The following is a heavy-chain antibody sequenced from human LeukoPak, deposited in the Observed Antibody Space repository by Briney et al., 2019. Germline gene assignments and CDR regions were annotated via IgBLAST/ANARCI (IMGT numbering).Heavy chain of an antibody. CDR1: GGSFGGYF. V-gene: IGHV4-34*01. Sequence: PSETLSLTRSAYGGSFGGYFWSWIRQPPGEGLEWIGEVNHSGSTNYTPSLKSRVTISVDTSRTQFSLNLRSVTAADTAVYYCARGPPLAYYGTGGYYFFDYWGQGILVTVSP. CDR2: VNHSGST. CDR3: ARGPPLAYYGTGGYYFFDY. D-gene: IGHD3-22*01. J-gene: IGHJ4*02.